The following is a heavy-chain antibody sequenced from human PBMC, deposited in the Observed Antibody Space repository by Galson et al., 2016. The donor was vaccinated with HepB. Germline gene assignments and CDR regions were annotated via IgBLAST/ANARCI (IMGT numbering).Heavy chain of an antibody. CDR3: ARQXPSGTYWSSAGCELDS. D-gene: IGHD2-2*01. CDR2: VPYTGST. Sequence: ETLXXTCTVSXXSIXXXSYXXXWIXXPPGKXLEXIGSVPYTGSTYKNPSLRSRVTMSLDTSKNQFSLRLTSVTAAGTAVYYCARQXPSGTYWSSAGCELDSWGXXTLVXVS. V-gene: IGHV4-39*01. J-gene: IGHJ4*02. CDR1: XXSIXXXSYX.